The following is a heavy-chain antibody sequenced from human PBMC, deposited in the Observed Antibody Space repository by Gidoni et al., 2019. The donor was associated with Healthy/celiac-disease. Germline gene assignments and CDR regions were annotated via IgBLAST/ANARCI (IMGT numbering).Heavy chain of an antibody. V-gene: IGHV1-69*02. Sequence: QVQLVQSGAEVKKPGSSVKVSCTASGGTFSSYTISWVRQAPGQGLEWMGRIIPILGIANYAQKFQGRVTITADKSTSTAYMELSSLRSEDTAVYYCAIAAAGTGYYYYGMDVWGQGTTVTVSS. J-gene: IGHJ6*02. CDR2: IIPILGIA. CDR3: AIAAAGTGYYYYGMDV. D-gene: IGHD6-13*01. CDR1: GGTFSSYT.